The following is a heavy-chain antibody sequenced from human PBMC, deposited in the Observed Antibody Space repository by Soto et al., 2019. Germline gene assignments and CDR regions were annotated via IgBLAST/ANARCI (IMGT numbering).Heavy chain of an antibody. V-gene: IGHV3-74*01. D-gene: IGHD2-21*01. CDR3: VRDGDCITNRCYGKWFAH. J-gene: IGHJ5*02. Sequence: PGWSLRLSCAASGFTFSTYWMHWIRQVPGKGLEWVSRINSDASHTYYADSVKGRFTISRDNAKNTLHLEMNSLRAEDTAVYYCVRDGDCITNRCYGKWFAHWGQGNLVTASS. CDR2: INSDASHT. CDR1: GFTFSTYW.